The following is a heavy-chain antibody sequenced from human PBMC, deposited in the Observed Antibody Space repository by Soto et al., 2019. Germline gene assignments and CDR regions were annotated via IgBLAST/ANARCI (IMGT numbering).Heavy chain of an antibody. CDR2: IYYSGST. D-gene: IGHD3-22*01. CDR1: GGSTSIYY. J-gene: IGHJ3*02. V-gene: IGHV4-59*01. CDR3: ARGDYDSSSDAFDI. Sequence: AETLSLTCTLSGGSTSIYYWSWIRQPPGKGLEWIGYIYYSGSTNYNPSLKSRVTTSVDTSKDQFSLKLSSVTAADTAVYYRARGDYDSSSDAFDIWGQGTMVTVSS.